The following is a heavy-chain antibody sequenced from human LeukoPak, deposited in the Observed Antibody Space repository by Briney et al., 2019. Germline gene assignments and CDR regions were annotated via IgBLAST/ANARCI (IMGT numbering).Heavy chain of an antibody. CDR3: AKNSGLMGYGMDV. Sequence: GGSLRLSCAASGFTFSSYGMHWVRQAPGKGLEWVAVISYDGSNKYYADSVKGQFTISRDNSKNTLYLQMNSLRAEDTAVYYCAKNSGLMGYGMDVWGQGTTVTVSS. J-gene: IGHJ6*02. CDR1: GFTFSSYG. D-gene: IGHD5-12*01. V-gene: IGHV3-30*18. CDR2: ISYDGSNK.